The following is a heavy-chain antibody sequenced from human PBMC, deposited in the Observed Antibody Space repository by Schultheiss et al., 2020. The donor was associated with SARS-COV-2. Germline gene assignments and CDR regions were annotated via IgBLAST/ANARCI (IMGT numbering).Heavy chain of an antibody. CDR3: ARDGLNWYFDL. CDR2: ISTSGTTI. Sequence: GGSLRLSCAASGFTFSDYYMSWIRQAQGKGLEWVSYISTSGTTIYYAESVKGRFTISRDNAKNSLYLQMNSLRAEDTAVYYRARDGLNWYFDLWGRGTLVTVSS. CDR1: GFTFSDYY. D-gene: IGHD5-12*01. V-gene: IGHV3-11*01. J-gene: IGHJ2*01.